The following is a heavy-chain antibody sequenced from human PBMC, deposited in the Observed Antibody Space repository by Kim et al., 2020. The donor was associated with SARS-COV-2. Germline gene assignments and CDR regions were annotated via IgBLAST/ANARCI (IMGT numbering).Heavy chain of an antibody. CDR2: MYHTGSS. CDR3: ARSWFGELFAGCFDP. J-gene: IGHJ5*02. Sequence: SETLSLTCTVSGGSITSISFYWGWIRQTPGEKMEWIGSMYHTGSSYYNPSLKSRVTISVDTSKNQFFLNVRSVTAADTAVYYWARSWFGELFAGCFDPWG. V-gene: IGHV4-39*01. CDR1: GGSITSISFY. D-gene: IGHD3-10*01.